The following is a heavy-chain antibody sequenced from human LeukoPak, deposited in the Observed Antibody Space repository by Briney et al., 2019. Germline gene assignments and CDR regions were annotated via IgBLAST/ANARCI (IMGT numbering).Heavy chain of an antibody. CDR3: AREEGRSGYYYSLFDY. CDR2: ITSGSSTI. Sequence: PGGSLRLSCVASGFTFSSYNMNWVRQAPGKGLEWVSYITSGSSTIYYADSVKGRFTISRDNAKNSLYLQMNSLRAEDTAVYYCAREEGRSGYYYSLFDYWGQGTLVTVSS. CDR1: GFTFSSYN. D-gene: IGHD3-22*01. V-gene: IGHV3-48*01. J-gene: IGHJ4*02.